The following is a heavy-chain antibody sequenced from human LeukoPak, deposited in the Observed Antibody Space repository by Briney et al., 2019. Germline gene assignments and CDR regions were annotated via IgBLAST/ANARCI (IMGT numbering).Heavy chain of an antibody. CDR2: IYYSGST. D-gene: IGHD4-23*01. Sequence: SETLSLTCTVSGGSISSSSYYWGWIRQPPGKRLEWIGSIYYSGSTYYNPSLKSRVTISVDTSKNQFSLKLSSVTAADTAVYYCARERWGHWFDPWGQGTLVTVSS. V-gene: IGHV4-39*02. CDR3: ARERWGHWFDP. J-gene: IGHJ5*02. CDR1: GGSISSSSYY.